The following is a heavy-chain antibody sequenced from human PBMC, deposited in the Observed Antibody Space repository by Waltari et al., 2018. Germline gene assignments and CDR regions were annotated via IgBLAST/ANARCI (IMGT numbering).Heavy chain of an antibody. V-gene: IGHV4-38-2*02. CDR1: GYSISSGYY. CDR2: IYQSGST. CDR3: ARDHGYCSGGSCSDAFDI. Sequence: QVQLQESGPGLVKPSETLSLTCTVSGYSISSGYYWGWLRQPPGKGREWVGRIYQSGSTYYDPALKSRVTISVDTSKNQFSLRLSSVTAADTAVYYCARDHGYCSGGSCSDAFDIWGQGTMVTVSS. D-gene: IGHD2-15*01. J-gene: IGHJ3*02.